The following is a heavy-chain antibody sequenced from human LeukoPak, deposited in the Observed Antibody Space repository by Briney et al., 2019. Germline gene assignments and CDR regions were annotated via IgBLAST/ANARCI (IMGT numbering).Heavy chain of an antibody. CDR3: ARDGGLRFLEWLPFSQYNWFDP. J-gene: IGHJ5*02. V-gene: IGHV7-4-1*02. Sequence: GASVKVSCKASGYTFTSYAMNWVRQAPGQGLEWMGWINTNTGNPTYAQGFTGRFVFSLDTSVSTAYLQISSLKAEDTAVYYCARDGGLRFLEWLPFSQYNWFDPWGQGTLVTVSS. D-gene: IGHD3-3*01. CDR2: INTNTGNP. CDR1: GYTFTSYA.